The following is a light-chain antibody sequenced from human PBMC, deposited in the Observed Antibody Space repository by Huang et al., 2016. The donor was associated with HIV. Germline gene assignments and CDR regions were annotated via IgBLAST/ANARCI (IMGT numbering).Light chain of an antibody. V-gene: IGKV1-9*01. CDR2: AAS. CDR3: QQVDSYPRT. CDR1: RDITTY. J-gene: IGKJ1*01. Sequence: IQLTQSPSSLSASVGDRVTITCRASRDITTYMAWFHQRPGRAPNFLSFAASFLESGVPSRFSGSGSGTEFTLTINGLQPEDFGTYYCQQVDSYPRTFGQGTNVDVK.